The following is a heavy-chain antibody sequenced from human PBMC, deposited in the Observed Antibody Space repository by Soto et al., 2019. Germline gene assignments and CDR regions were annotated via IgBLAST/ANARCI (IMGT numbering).Heavy chain of an antibody. V-gene: IGHV3-21*01. Sequence: EVQLVESGGGLVKPGGSLRLSCAASGFTCSSYSMNWVRQAPGKGLEWFSSISSSSSYIYYADSVKGRFTISRDNAKNSQYLQMNSLRAEDTAVYYCAREGSPDRGWDDWGQGTLVTVSS. J-gene: IGHJ4*02. CDR3: AREGSPDRGWDD. CDR1: GFTCSSYS. D-gene: IGHD3-10*01. CDR2: ISSSSSYI.